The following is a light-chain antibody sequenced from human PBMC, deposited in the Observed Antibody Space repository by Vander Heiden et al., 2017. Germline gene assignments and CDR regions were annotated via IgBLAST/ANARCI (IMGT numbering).Light chain of an antibody. J-gene: IGLJ2*01. CDR3: QSYDSSLSGVV. V-gene: IGLV1-40*01. CDR1: SSNIGAGYD. CDR2: GNS. Sequence: QSVLTQPPSVSGAPGQRVTLSCTWSSSNIGAGYDVHWYQQLPGTAPKLLIYGNSNRPSGVPDRFSGSKSGTSASLAITGLQAEDEADYYCQSYDSSLSGVVFGGGTKLTVL.